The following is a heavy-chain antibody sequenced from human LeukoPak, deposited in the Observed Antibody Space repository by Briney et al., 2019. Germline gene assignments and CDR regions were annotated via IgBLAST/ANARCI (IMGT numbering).Heavy chain of an antibody. CDR1: GYTFTGYY. Sequence: ASVKVSCKASGYTFTGYYMHWVRQAPGQGLEWMGWINPNSGGTNYAQKFQGRVTMTRDTSISTAYMELSRLRSDDRAVYYCARGGYYGSGSYLWPLYYYYYMDVWGKGTTVTISS. V-gene: IGHV1-2*02. CDR3: ARGGYYGSGSYLWPLYYYYYMDV. J-gene: IGHJ6*03. CDR2: INPNSGGT. D-gene: IGHD3-10*01.